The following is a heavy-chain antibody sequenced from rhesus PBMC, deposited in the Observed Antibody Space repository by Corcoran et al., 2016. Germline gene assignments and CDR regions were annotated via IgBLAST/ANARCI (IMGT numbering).Heavy chain of an antibody. Sequence: QVQLQESGPGLVKPSETLSLTCAVSGGSISSGYYYWSWIRQPPGKGLEWIGYINYSGSTSYNPSLKSRVTISIDTSMNQFSLKLSSVTAADTDVYYCARDFESRFDYWGQGVLVTVSS. CDR1: GGSISSGYYY. CDR2: INYSGST. CDR3: ARDFESRFDY. V-gene: IGHV4-122*02. J-gene: IGHJ4*01.